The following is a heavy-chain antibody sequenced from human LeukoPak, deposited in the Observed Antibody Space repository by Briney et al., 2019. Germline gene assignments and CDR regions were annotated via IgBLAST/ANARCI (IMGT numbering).Heavy chain of an antibody. J-gene: IGHJ4*02. CDR1: GFTFSSYA. V-gene: IGHV3-23*01. CDR2: LSGSGASS. Sequence: GGSLRLSCAASGFTFSSYAMTWVRQSPGKGLEWVSSLSGSGASSYYADSVKGRFTISRDNAKKTLYLQMNSLTADDTAVYFCVRDTIAVTGDFDYWGQGALVTVSS. D-gene: IGHD6-19*01. CDR3: VRDTIAVTGDFDY.